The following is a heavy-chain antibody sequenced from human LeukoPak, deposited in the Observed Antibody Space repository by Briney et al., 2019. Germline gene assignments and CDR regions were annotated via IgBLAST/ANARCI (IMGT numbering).Heavy chain of an antibody. J-gene: IGHJ5*02. CDR1: GGSISTYY. V-gene: IGHV4-59*01. CDR3: ARDKAHSYGRYFDP. CDR2: IANGNS. D-gene: IGHD5-18*01. Sequence: SETLSLTCSVAGGSISTYYWNWIRQTPGKGLEWIGHIANGNSDYNPSLKSRVIISVDTPKNQFSLKLASVTAADTAMYYCARDKAHSYGRYFDPWGQGALVIVSS.